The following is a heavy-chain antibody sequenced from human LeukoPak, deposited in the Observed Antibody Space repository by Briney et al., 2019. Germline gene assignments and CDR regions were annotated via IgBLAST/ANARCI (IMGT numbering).Heavy chain of an antibody. Sequence: GGSLRLSCAASGFTFSSYSMNWVRQAPGKGLEWVSSISSSSSYIYYADSVKGRFTISRDNAKSSLYLQMNSLRAEDTAVYYCARDRHHRFGELFPWGQGTRVTVSS. D-gene: IGHD3-10*01. J-gene: IGHJ4*02. V-gene: IGHV3-21*01. CDR2: ISSSSSYI. CDR3: ARDRHHRFGELFP. CDR1: GFTFSSYS.